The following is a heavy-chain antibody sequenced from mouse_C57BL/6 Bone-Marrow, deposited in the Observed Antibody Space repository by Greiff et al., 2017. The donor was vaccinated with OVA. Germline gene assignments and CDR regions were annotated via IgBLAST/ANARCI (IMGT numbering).Heavy chain of an antibody. CDR1: GYTFTSYD. CDR2: IYPRDGST. CDR3: ARAFITTRGDY. V-gene: IGHV1-85*01. J-gene: IGHJ4*01. Sequence: VKLMESGPELVKPGASVKLSCKASGYTFTSYDINWVKQRPGQGLEWIGWIYPRDGSTKYNEKFKGKATLTVDTSSSTAYMELHSLTSEDSAVYFCARAFITTRGDYWGQGTSVTVSS. D-gene: IGHD1-1*01.